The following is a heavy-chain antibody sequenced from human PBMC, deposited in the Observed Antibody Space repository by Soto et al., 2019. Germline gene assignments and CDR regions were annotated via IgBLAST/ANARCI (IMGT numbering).Heavy chain of an antibody. J-gene: IGHJ6*02. CDR1: GFTFSSYG. CDR2: ISYDGSNK. Sequence: GGSLRLSCAASGFTFSSYGMHWVRQAPGKGLEWVAVISYDGSNKYYADSVKGRFTISRDNSKNTLYLQMNSLRAEDTAVYYCAKSLSMTTVAFMDVWGQGTTVTVSS. V-gene: IGHV3-30*18. CDR3: AKSLSMTTVAFMDV. D-gene: IGHD4-17*01.